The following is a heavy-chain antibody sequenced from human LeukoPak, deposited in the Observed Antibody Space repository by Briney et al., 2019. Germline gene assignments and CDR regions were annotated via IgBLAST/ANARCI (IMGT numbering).Heavy chain of an antibody. CDR2: IYYSGST. D-gene: IGHD3-9*01. CDR1: GGSISSSSYY. CDR3: ARLHQSDILAGYSPNNNFDY. J-gene: IGHJ4*02. V-gene: IGHV4-39*01. Sequence: SETLSLTCTVSGGSISSSSYYWGWIRQPPGKGLEWIGSIYYSGSTYYNPSLKSRVTISVDTSKNQFSLKLSSVTAADTAVYYWARLHQSDILAGYSPNNNFDYWGQGTLVTVSS.